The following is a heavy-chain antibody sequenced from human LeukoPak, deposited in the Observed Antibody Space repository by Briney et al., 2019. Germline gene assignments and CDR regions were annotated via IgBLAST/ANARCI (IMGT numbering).Heavy chain of an antibody. V-gene: IGHV3-7*03. Sequence: GGSLRLSCAASGFTFSFYWMSWVRQAPGKGLEWVANIKEDGSEIFYADSVKGRFTISRDNSKNSLYLQMNSLRTEDTALYYCAKDEAAAAGTHFDYWGQGTLVTVSS. CDR3: AKDEAAAAGTHFDY. D-gene: IGHD6-13*01. CDR1: GFTFSFYW. J-gene: IGHJ4*02. CDR2: IKEDGSEI.